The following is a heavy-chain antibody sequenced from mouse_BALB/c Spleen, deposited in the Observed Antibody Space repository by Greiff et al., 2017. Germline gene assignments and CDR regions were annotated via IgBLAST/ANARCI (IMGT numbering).Heavy chain of an antibody. CDR1: GFTFSSYA. V-gene: IGHV5-9-3*01. D-gene: IGHD2-14*01. CDR2: ISSGGSYT. J-gene: IGHJ4*01. CDR3: ARHGGEYDGGYYAMDY. Sequence: DVMLVESGGGLVKPGGSLKLSCAASGFTFSSYAMSWVRQTPEKRLEWVATISSGGSYTYYPDSVKGRFTISRDNAKNTLYLQMSSLRSEDTAMYYCARHGGEYDGGYYAMDYWGQGTSVTVSS.